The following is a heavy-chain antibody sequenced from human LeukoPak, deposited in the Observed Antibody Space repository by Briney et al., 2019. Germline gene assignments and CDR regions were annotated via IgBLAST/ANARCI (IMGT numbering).Heavy chain of an antibody. CDR1: GGSFSGYY. J-gene: IGHJ6*03. CDR2: INHSGST. Sequence: SETLSLTCAVYGGSFSGYYWSWIRQPPGKGLEWLGEINHSGSTNYNPSLKSRVTISVDTSKNQFSLKLSSATAADTAVYYCAREAVVVVAATPWYYYYMDVWGKGTTVTVSS. V-gene: IGHV4-34*01. CDR3: AREAVVVVAATPWYYYYMDV. D-gene: IGHD2-15*01.